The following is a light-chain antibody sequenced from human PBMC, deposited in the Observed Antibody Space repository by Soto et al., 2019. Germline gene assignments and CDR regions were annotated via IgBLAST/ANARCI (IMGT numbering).Light chain of an antibody. CDR3: QQLNSYPRT. CDR2: AAS. V-gene: IGKV1-9*01. CDR1: HDINSY. J-gene: IGKJ1*01. Sequence: DIQLTQSPSFLSSSVGDRVTITCRASHDINSYLAWYQQKPGKAPKLLIYAASTLQSAVPPRFSGGGSGTEFTLTISSLQPEDFATYFCQQLNSYPRTFGQGTQVEF.